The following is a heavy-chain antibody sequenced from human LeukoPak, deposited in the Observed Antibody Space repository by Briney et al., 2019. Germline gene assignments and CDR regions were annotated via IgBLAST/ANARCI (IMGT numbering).Heavy chain of an antibody. CDR1: GGSFSGYY. Sequence: PSETLSLTCAVYGGSFSGYYWSWIRQPPGKGLEWMGEINHSGSTNYNPSLKSRVTISVDTYKNQFSLKLSSVTAADTAVYYCARSLRGLAAAGTFDYWGQGTLVTVSS. J-gene: IGHJ4*02. CDR2: INHSGST. CDR3: ARSLRGLAAAGTFDY. D-gene: IGHD6-13*01. V-gene: IGHV4-34*01.